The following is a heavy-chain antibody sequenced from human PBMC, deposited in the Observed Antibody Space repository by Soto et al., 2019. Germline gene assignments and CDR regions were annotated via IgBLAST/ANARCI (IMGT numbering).Heavy chain of an antibody. V-gene: IGHV1-18*04. J-gene: IGHJ4*02. CDR2: VSGYNDKT. CDR3: ARDFYPVAYFFDY. CDR1: GYTFTNHG. Sequence: QVQLVQSGAELKKPGASVKVSCKASGYTFTNHGISWVRQAPGQGLEWVGWVSGYNDKTKSAQKFQGRVTMTTAKSTNTAYMELRSLRSDDTAVYFCARDFYPVAYFFDYWGQGTLVTVSS. D-gene: IGHD2-21*01.